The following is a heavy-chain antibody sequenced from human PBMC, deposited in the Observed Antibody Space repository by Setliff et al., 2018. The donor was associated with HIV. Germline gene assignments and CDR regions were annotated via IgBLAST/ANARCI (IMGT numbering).Heavy chain of an antibody. J-gene: IGHJ6*03. CDR3: ATDKYCSSSRCYPDMDV. V-gene: IGHV3-9*03. Sequence: GGSLTLSCAASGFTFDDYAMHWVRQAPGKGLEWVSGISWNSGSIGYGDSVKGRFTISRDNAKNTLYLQVNSLRTDDMAMYYCATDKYCSSSRCYPDMDVWGKGTTVTVSS. CDR2: ISWNSGSI. CDR1: GFTFDDYA. D-gene: IGHD2-2*01.